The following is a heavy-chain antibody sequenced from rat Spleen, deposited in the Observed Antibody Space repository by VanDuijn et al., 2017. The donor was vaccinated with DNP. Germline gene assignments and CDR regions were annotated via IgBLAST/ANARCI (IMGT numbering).Heavy chain of an antibody. J-gene: IGHJ2*01. Sequence: QVQLKESGPGLVQPSPTLSLTCTVSGFSLTNFGVSWVRQPPGKGLEWIAVVSSGGSTYYNSALKSRLSISRDTPKEQVFLXMNXXXTEXXXTYXXXRXXXAYXXXWGQGLXXTVSS. CDR2: VSSGGST. V-gene: IGHV2S8*01. D-gene: IGHD2-5*01. CDR1: GFSLTNFG. CDR3: XRXXXAYXXX.